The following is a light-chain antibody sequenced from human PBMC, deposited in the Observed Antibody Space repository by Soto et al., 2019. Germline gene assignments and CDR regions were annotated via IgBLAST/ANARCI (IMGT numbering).Light chain of an antibody. V-gene: IGLV2-8*01. CDR3: SSYAGSNNVV. Sequence: QSVLTQPASVSGSPGQSITISCAGTSRDVGGYNYVSWYQQHPGKAPKLMIYEVSERPSGVPDRFSGSKSSNTASLTVSGLQAEDEADYYCSSYAGSNNVVFGTGTKLTVL. CDR2: EVS. J-gene: IGLJ1*01. CDR1: SRDVGGYNY.